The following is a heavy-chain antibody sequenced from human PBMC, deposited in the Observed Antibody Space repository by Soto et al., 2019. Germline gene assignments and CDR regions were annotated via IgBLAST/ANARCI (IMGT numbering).Heavy chain of an antibody. Sequence: ASVKVSCKASGYTFTSYAMHWVRQAPGQRLEWMGWINAGNGNTEYSQKFQGRVTITRDTSASTAYMELSSLRSEDTAVYYCARSSVLLWFGELSDAFDIWGQGTMVTVSS. CDR1: GYTFTSYA. V-gene: IGHV1-3*01. CDR2: INAGNGNT. J-gene: IGHJ3*02. D-gene: IGHD3-10*01. CDR3: ARSSVLLWFGELSDAFDI.